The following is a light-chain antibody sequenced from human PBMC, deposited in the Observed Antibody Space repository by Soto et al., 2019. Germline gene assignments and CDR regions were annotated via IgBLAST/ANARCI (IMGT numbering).Light chain of an antibody. CDR1: QSVYKNF. V-gene: IGKV3-20*01. CDR2: GAS. Sequence: EIVLTQSPGTLSLSPGERATLSCRASQSVYKNFLAWYQQKPGQAPRLLINGASNRANGIPDRFSGSGSGTDFSLTIDRLEPEDFAVYFCQQYGSPPPTFGGGTKVAIK. J-gene: IGKJ4*01. CDR3: QQYGSPPPT.